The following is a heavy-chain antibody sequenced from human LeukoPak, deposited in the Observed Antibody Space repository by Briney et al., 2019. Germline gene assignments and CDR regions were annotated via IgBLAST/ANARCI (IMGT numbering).Heavy chain of an antibody. CDR1: GYTFSTYV. V-gene: IGHV1-18*01. CDR2: INAYNGNT. J-gene: IGHJ4*02. CDR3: ARDGYFDY. Sequence: ASVEVSCKASGYTFSTYVISWVRQAPGQGLEWMGWINAYNGNTKYAQKLQGRVTMTADTSTTTAYMELRSLRSDDTAVYYCARDGYFDYWGQGTLVTVSA.